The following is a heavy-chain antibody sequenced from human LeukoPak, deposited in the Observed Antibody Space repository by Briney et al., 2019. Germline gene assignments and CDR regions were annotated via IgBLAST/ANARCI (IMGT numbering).Heavy chain of an antibody. V-gene: IGHV3-21*01. J-gene: IGHJ4*02. Sequence: GGSPRLSCAASGFTFSSYSMNWVRQAPGKGLEWVSSISSSSSCIYYADSVKGRFTISRDNAKNSLYLQMNSLRAEDTAVYYCARGRGYSYGTVDYWGQGTLVTVSS. CDR2: ISSSSSCI. CDR3: ARGRGYSYGTVDY. D-gene: IGHD5-18*01. CDR1: GFTFSSYS.